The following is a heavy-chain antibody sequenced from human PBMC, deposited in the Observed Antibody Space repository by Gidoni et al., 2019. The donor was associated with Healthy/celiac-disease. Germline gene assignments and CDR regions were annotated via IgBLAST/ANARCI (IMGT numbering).Heavy chain of an antibody. D-gene: IGHD3-3*01. CDR2: IYPGDSDT. J-gene: IGHJ4*02. CDR3: ARHRNYDFWSGYYLFDY. Sequence: EVQLVQSGAEVKKPGESLKISCEGSGYSFTSYWIGWVRQMPGKGLEWMGIIYPGDSDTRYSPSFQGQVTISADKSISTAYLQWSSLKASDTAMYYCARHRNYDFWSGYYLFDYWGQGTLVTVSS. V-gene: IGHV5-51*01. CDR1: GYSFTSYW.